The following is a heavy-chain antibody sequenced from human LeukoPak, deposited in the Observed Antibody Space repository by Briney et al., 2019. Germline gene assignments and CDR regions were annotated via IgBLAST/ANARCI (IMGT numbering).Heavy chain of an antibody. Sequence: PGGSLRLSCAASGFTFSSYWMSWVRQAPGKGLEWVANIKQDGSEKYYVDSVKGRFTISRDNAKNSLYLQMNSLRAEDTAVYYCARDLCSSTSCDSGMDVWGQGTTVTVSS. CDR1: GFTFSSYW. D-gene: IGHD2-2*01. CDR2: IKQDGSEK. CDR3: ARDLCSSTSCDSGMDV. V-gene: IGHV3-7*01. J-gene: IGHJ6*02.